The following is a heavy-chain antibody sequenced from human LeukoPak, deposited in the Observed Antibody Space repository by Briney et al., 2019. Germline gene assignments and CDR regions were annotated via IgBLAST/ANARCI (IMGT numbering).Heavy chain of an antibody. CDR2: IYHSGST. D-gene: IGHD2-2*01. Sequence: SQTLSLTCTVSGGSISSGGYYWSWIRQPPGKGLEWIGYIYHSGSTYYNPSLKSRVTISVDRSKNQFSLKLSSVTAADTAVYYCARVDIVVVPPPNYYFDSWGQGTLVTVSS. CDR3: ARVDIVVVPPPNYYFDS. V-gene: IGHV4-30-2*01. J-gene: IGHJ4*02. CDR1: GGSISSGGYY.